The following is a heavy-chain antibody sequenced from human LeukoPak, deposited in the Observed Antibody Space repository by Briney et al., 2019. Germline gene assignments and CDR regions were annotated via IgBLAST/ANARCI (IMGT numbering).Heavy chain of an antibody. CDR3: ARVQLRGAFDI. CDR2: IYYSGST. CDR1: GVSISSGGYY. Sequence: SETLSLTCTVSGVSISSGGYYWSWIRQHPGKGLEWIGYIYYSGSTYYNPSLKSRLTISLDTSSNQFSLKLSSVTAADTAVYYCARVQLRGAFDIWGQGTMVTVSS. J-gene: IGHJ3*02. D-gene: IGHD1-26*01. V-gene: IGHV4-31*03.